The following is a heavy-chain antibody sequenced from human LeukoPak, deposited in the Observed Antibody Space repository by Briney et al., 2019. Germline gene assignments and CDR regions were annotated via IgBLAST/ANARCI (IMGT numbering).Heavy chain of an antibody. CDR3: ARGGAGITMVRGVYYYGMDV. V-gene: IGHV4-34*01. CDR2: INHSGST. Sequence: PSESLSLTCAVYGGSFSGYYWSWIRQPPGKGREWIGAINHSGSTTYNPSLKSRVTISGDPSKSTFSLELSSLTAADTAVYYCARGGAGITMVRGVYYYGMDVWGQGNTVTVSS. D-gene: IGHD3-10*01. CDR1: GGSFSGYY. J-gene: IGHJ6*02.